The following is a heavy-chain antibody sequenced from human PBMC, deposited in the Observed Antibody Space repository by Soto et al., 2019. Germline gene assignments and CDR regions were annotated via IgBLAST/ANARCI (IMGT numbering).Heavy chain of an antibody. V-gene: IGHV3-21*01. D-gene: IGHD3-10*01. J-gene: IGHJ6*02. CDR3: ARDVMLRGVVLAGMDV. Sequence: DVQLVESGGGLVKPGGSLRLSCAASGFTFSIYSMNWVRQAPGRGPEWVSSIFGSSSSIYYSDSVKGRFTISRDNAKNSLYLQMNSLRAEDTAVYYCARDVMLRGVVLAGMDVWGQGTTVTVSS. CDR1: GFTFSIYS. CDR2: IFGSSSSI.